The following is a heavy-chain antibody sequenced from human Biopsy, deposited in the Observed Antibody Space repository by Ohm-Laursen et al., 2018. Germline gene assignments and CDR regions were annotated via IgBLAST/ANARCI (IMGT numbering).Heavy chain of an antibody. CDR1: GVSINGGHYY. D-gene: IGHD5-12*01. J-gene: IGHJ4*02. V-gene: IGHV4-31*03. CDR3: ARLGSGDYFPTFFDF. Sequence: TLSLTCIVSGVSINGGHYYWNWIRHHPGKGLEWIGNIFYSANTYYNPSLKSRVTISVDTSKNQFSLKLSSVTAADTAVYYCARLGSGDYFPTFFDFWGQGALVTVSS. CDR2: IFYSANT.